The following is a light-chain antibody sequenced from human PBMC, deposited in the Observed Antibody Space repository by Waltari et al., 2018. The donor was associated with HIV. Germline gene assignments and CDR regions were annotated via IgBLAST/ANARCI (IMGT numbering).Light chain of an antibody. CDR2: RNY. J-gene: IGLJ3*02. CDR3: GVWDSTLKQWL. Sequence: QSVLTQPPSASGTHGQTVTISCSGRTYNVETQWVYWYQQLPGTAPKLLIYRNYQRPSGVPDRFSSSKSGASASRIISGLRSEDEADYSCGVWDSTLKQWLFGGGTKLTVL. V-gene: IGLV1-47*01. CDR1: TYNVETQW.